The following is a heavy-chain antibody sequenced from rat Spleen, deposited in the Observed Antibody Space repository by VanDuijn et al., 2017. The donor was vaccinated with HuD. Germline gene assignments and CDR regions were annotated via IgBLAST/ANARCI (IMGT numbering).Heavy chain of an antibody. CDR2: ISYEGTST. CDR1: RFTFSDYY. J-gene: IGHJ2*01. V-gene: IGHV5-22*01. D-gene: IGHD1-11*01. Sequence: EVQLVESGGGLVQPGRSLKLSCAASRFTFSDYYMAWVRQAPTKGLEWVASISYEGTSTYYGDSVKGRFTISRDNAKSTLYLLMNSLRSEDTATYYCTRLDYGGSYFDYWGQGVMVTVSS. CDR3: TRLDYGGSYFDY.